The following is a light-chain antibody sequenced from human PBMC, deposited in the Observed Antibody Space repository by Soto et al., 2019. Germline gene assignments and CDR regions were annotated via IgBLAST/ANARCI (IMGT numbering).Light chain of an antibody. CDR2: AAS. J-gene: IGKJ4*01. V-gene: IGKV1-39*01. CDR3: QQSYSTPLT. CDR1: QSIGNY. Sequence: DIQMTQSPSSLSAAIGARVSISCRASQSIGNYLNWYQQKPGKAPKLLIYAASSLQSGVPSRFRGSGSGTDFTLTINSLQPEDFATYYCQQSYSTPLTFGGGTKVDIK.